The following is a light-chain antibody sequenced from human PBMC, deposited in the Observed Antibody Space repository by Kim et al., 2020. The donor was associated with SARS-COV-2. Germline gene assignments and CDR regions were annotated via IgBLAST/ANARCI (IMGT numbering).Light chain of an antibody. V-gene: IGKV3-15*01. CDR2: DAS. CDR1: QSVTSN. CDR3: QQYHKWPLT. Sequence: SVSPGQRAALSCWASQSVTSNLAWYQQKPGQAPRLLIYDASTRTTDVPATFSGSGSGTQFTLTISSLRSEDFAVYYCQQYHKWPLTFGGGTKLEI. J-gene: IGKJ4*01.